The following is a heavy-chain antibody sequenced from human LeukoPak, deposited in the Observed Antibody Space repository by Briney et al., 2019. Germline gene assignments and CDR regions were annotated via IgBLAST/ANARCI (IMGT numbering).Heavy chain of an antibody. J-gene: IGHJ4*02. V-gene: IGHV1-2*02. CDR1: GYTFTGYY. D-gene: IGHD6-19*01. CDR3: AREFHFVSHGAVAADY. Sequence: GASVKVSCKASGYTFTGYYMHWVRQAPGQGLEWMGWINPNSGGTNYAQKFQGRVTMTRDTSISTAYMELSRLRSDDTAVYYCAREFHFVSHGAVAADYWGQGTLVTVSS. CDR2: INPNSGGT.